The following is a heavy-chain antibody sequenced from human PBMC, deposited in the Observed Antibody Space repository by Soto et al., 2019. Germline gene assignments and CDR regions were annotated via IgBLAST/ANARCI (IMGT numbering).Heavy chain of an antibody. CDR1: GYTFTSYG. CDR3: ARDGDIVVVPAAPGDYYYYYYYMDV. V-gene: IGHV1-18*01. Sequence: QVQLVQSGAEVKKPGASVKVSCKASGYTFTSYGISWVRQAPGQGLEWMGWISAYNGNTNYAQKRQGRVTMTTNTSTSTAYMELRSLRSDDTAVYYCARDGDIVVVPAAPGDYYYYYYYMDVWGKGTTVTVSS. CDR2: ISAYNGNT. J-gene: IGHJ6*03. D-gene: IGHD2-2*01.